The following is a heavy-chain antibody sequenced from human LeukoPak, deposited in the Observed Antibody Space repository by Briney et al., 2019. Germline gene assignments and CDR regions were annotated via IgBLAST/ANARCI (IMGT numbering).Heavy chain of an antibody. CDR2: ILSDGSQE. CDR1: GFIFSNYD. Sequence: GGSLRLSCVASGFIFSNYDMHWVRQAPGKGLEWVAVILSDGSQEFYTDSVTGRFSISRDNSKNTVYLQMNSLRAEDTAVYYCARDDDGPDNGLDNWGQGTLVTVSS. CDR3: ARDDDGPDNGLDN. D-gene: IGHD1-14*01. J-gene: IGHJ4*02. V-gene: IGHV3-33*08.